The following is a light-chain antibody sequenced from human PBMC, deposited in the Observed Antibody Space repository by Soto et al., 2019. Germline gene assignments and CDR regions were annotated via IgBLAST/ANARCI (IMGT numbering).Light chain of an antibody. CDR2: DAS. CDR1: QSVSSD. Sequence: EIVMTQSPATLSVPPGERATLSCRASQSVSSDLAWYQQRPGQAPRLLIYDASTRATGTPAKFSGSGSETEFTLTISSLQSEDFAIYYCQQYFDWPTFGQGTKVEVK. V-gene: IGKV3-15*01. CDR3: QQYFDWPT. J-gene: IGKJ1*01.